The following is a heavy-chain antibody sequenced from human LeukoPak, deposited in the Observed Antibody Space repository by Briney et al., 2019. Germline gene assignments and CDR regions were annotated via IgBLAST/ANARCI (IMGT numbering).Heavy chain of an antibody. CDR3: ARGRREPRYYYYYYYMDV. J-gene: IGHJ6*03. CDR1: GYTFTNYD. Sequence: ASVKVSCKASGYTFTNYDINWVRQATGQGLEWMGWMNPNSGNTGYAQKFQGRVTMTRNTSISTAYMELSSLRSEDTAVYYCARGRREPRYYYYYYYMDVWGKGTTVTVSS. V-gene: IGHV1-8*01. D-gene: IGHD1-14*01. CDR2: MNPNSGNT.